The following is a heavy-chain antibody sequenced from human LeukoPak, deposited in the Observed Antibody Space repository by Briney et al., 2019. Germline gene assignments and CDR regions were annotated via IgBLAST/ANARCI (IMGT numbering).Heavy chain of an antibody. CDR1: GFTLSSYA. CDR2: ISGSGGSA. Sequence: GGSLRLSCAASGFTLSSYAMSWVRQAPGKGLEWVSAISGSGGSAYYADSVKGRFTISRDNSKNTLYLQMNSLRAEDTAVYYCAKRGEQWLENDAFDIWGQGTMVTVSS. CDR3: AKRGEQWLENDAFDI. J-gene: IGHJ3*02. V-gene: IGHV3-23*01. D-gene: IGHD6-19*01.